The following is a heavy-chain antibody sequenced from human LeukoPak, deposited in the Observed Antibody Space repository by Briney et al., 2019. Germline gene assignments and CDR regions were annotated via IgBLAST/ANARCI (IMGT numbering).Heavy chain of an antibody. J-gene: IGHJ6*03. Sequence: SETLSLTCAVYGGSFSGYYWSWIRQPPGKGLEWIGEINHSGSTNYNPSLKSRVTISVDTSKNQFSLKLSSVTAADTAVYYCARVRVLRFLTSYYYYMDVWGKGTTVTVSS. V-gene: IGHV4-34*01. D-gene: IGHD3-3*01. CDR3: ARVRVLRFLTSYYYYMDV. CDR2: INHSGST. CDR1: GGSFSGYY.